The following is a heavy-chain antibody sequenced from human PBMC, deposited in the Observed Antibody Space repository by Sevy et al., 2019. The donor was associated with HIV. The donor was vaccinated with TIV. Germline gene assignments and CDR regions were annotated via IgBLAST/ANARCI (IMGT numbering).Heavy chain of an antibody. CDR2: ISYDGSNK. Sequence: GGSLRLSCAASGFTFSSYAMHWVRQAPGKGLEWVAVISYDGSNKYYADSVKGRFTISRDNSKNTLYLQMNSLRAEDTAGYYCARDGKLVGAGFYYYYMDVWGKGTTVTVSS. D-gene: IGHD1-26*01. CDR1: GFTFSSYA. CDR3: ARDGKLVGAGFYYYYMDV. J-gene: IGHJ6*03. V-gene: IGHV3-30-3*01.